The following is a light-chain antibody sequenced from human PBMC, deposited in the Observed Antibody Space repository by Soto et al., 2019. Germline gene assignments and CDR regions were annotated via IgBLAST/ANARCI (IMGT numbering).Light chain of an antibody. Sequence: QSALTQPASVSGAPGQSITISCTGTSSDVGGYNYVSWYQQHPGKAPKLMIYDVSNRPSGVSNRFSGSKSGNTASLTISWLQAEDEADYYCSSYTSSSTVVFVGGTQLTVL. CDR3: SSYTSSSTVV. J-gene: IGLJ2*01. CDR2: DVS. V-gene: IGLV2-14*01. CDR1: SSDVGGYNY.